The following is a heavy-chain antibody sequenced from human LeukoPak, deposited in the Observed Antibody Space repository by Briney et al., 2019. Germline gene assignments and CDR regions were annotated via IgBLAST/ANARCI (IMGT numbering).Heavy chain of an antibody. J-gene: IGHJ4*02. V-gene: IGHV1-2*02. D-gene: IGHD6-19*01. Sequence: ASVKVSCKASGYTFTGYYMHWVRQAPGQGLEWMGWINPNSGGTNYAQKFQGRVTMTRDTSISTAYMELSRLRSDDTAVYYRARGSYSSGWYGAFFDYWGQGTLVTVSS. CDR3: ARGSYSSGWYGAFFDY. CDR2: INPNSGGT. CDR1: GYTFTGYY.